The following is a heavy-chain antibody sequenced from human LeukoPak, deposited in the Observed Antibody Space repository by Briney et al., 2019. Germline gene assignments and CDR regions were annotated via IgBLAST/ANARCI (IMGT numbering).Heavy chain of an antibody. V-gene: IGHV3-11*01. CDR3: AMTTVTTSFDY. J-gene: IGHJ4*02. CDR2: ISSSGSTI. D-gene: IGHD4-17*01. Sequence: GGSLRLSCAASGFTFSDYYKSWIRQAPGKGLEWVSYISSSGSTIYYADSVKGRFTISRDNAKNSLYLQMNSLRAEDTAVYYCAMTTVTTSFDYWGQGTLVTVSS. CDR1: GFTFSDYY.